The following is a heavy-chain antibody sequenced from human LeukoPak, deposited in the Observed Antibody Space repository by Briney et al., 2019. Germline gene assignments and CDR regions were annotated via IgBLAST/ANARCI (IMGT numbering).Heavy chain of an antibody. V-gene: IGHV3-21*01. Sequence: GGSLRLSCAASGFTFSTYSMTWVRQSPGKGLEWVSSISSSSSYIYYADSVKGRFTISRDNAQKSLYLQMNSLRAEDTAVYYCARDLAVEWLWVDAFDIWGQGTMVTVSS. CDR3: ARDLAVEWLWVDAFDI. D-gene: IGHD3-3*01. J-gene: IGHJ3*02. CDR1: GFTFSTYS. CDR2: ISSSSSYI.